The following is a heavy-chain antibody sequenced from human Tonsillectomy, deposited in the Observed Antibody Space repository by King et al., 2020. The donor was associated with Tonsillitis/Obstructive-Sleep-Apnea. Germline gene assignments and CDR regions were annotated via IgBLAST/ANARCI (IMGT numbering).Heavy chain of an antibody. CDR1: GFTFSSYW. V-gene: IGHV3-74*02. CDR3: ARGDCSVGSCPGYAFDL. CDR2: INGDGSAT. D-gene: IGHD2-15*01. J-gene: IGHJ3*01. Sequence: VQLVQSGGGLVQPGGSLRLSCAASGFTFSSYWMHWVRQAPGKGLVWLSRINGDGSATNYADSVKGRITISRDNAKNTLYLRMNSLRAEDTAVYYCARGDCSVGSCPGYAFDLWGQGTMVTVSS.